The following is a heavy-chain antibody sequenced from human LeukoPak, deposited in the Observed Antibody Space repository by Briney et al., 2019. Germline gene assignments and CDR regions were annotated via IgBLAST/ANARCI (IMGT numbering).Heavy chain of an antibody. Sequence: GGSLRLSCAASGFTFSSYAMSWVRQAPGKGLEWVSGISGSGGTTYYADSVKGRFTISRDNSKNTLYLQMNSLRAEDTAVYYSAKETASGYGAFDFWGQGTMVTVSS. J-gene: IGHJ3*01. V-gene: IGHV3-23*01. CDR2: ISGSGGTT. CDR3: AKETASGYGAFDF. D-gene: IGHD3-22*01. CDR1: GFTFSSYA.